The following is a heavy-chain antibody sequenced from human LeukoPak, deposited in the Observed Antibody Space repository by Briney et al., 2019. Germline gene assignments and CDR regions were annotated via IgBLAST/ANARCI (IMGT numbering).Heavy chain of an antibody. D-gene: IGHD3-22*01. J-gene: IGHJ4*02. Sequence: SETLSLTCAVYGGSFSGYYWSWIRQPPGKGLKWIGEINHSGSTNYNPSLKSRVTISVDTSKDQFSLKLSSVTAADTAVYYCARGMDDSSGYYHFDYWGQGTLVTVSS. V-gene: IGHV4-34*01. CDR3: ARGMDDSSGYYHFDY. CDR2: INHSGST. CDR1: GGSFSGYY.